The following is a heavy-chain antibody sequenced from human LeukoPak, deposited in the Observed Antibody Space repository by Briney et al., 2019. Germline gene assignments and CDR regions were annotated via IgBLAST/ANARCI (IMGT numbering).Heavy chain of an antibody. CDR1: GFTFSSYA. Sequence: PGGSLRLSCAASGFTFSSYAMSWVRQAPGKGLEWVSAISGSGGSTYYADSVKGRFTISRDNSKNTLYLQMNSLRAEDTAVYYCAKDWNHWKYSSSWYGDYYFDYWGQGTLVTVSS. D-gene: IGHD6-13*01. CDR2: ISGSGGST. V-gene: IGHV3-23*01. CDR3: AKDWNHWKYSSSWYGDYYFDY. J-gene: IGHJ4*02.